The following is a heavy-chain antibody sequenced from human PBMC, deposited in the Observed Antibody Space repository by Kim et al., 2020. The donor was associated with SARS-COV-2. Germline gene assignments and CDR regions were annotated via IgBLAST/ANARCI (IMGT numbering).Heavy chain of an antibody. CDR3: ARETDDSRGAFDI. V-gene: IGHV1-18*01. J-gene: IGHJ3*02. Sequence: YAQKLQGRVTMTTDTSTSTAYMELRSLRSDDTAVYYCARETDDSRGAFDIWGQGTMVTVSS. D-gene: IGHD2-15*01.